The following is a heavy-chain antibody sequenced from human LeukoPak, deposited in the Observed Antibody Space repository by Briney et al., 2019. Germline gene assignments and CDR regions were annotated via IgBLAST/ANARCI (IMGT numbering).Heavy chain of an antibody. J-gene: IGHJ6*02. D-gene: IGHD3-10*01. CDR2: IYYSGST. CDR3: ARVRYYYGMDV. V-gene: IGHV4-31*03. CDR1: GGSISSGGYY. Sequence: SETLSLTCTVSGGSISSGGYYWSWIRQHPGKGPEWIGYIYYSGSTYYNPSLKSRVTISVDTSKNQFSLKLSSVTAADTAVYYCARVRYYYGMDVWGQGTTVTVSS.